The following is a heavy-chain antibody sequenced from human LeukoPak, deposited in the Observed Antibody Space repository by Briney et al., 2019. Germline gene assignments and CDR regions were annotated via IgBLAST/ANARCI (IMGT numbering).Heavy chain of an antibody. CDR1: GFTFSSYW. D-gene: IGHD3-16*01. Sequence: GGSLRLSCAASGFTFSSYWMNWARQAPGKGLEWVASINHNGNVNYYVDSVRGRFTISRDNAKNSLYLQMSNLRAEDTAVCFCARGGGLDVWGQGATVTVSS. CDR2: INHNGNVN. J-gene: IGHJ6*02. CDR3: ARGGGLDV. V-gene: IGHV3-7*03.